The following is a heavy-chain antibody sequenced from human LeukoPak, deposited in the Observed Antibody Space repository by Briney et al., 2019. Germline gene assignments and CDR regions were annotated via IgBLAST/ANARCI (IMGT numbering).Heavy chain of an antibody. CDR3: ARPIAAAGTKGPNWFDP. Sequence: ASVKVSCKASGYTFTSYAMNWVRQAPGQGLEWMGWINTNTGNPTYAQGFTGRFVFSSDTSVSTAYLQISSLKAEDTAVYYCARPIAAAGTKGPNWFDPWGQGTLVTVSS. V-gene: IGHV7-4-1*02. CDR2: INTNTGNP. J-gene: IGHJ5*02. D-gene: IGHD6-13*01. CDR1: GYTFTSYA.